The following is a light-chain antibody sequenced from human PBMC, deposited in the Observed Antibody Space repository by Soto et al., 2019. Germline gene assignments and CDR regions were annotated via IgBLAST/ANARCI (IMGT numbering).Light chain of an antibody. V-gene: IGKV3-15*01. J-gene: IGKJ4*01. CDR1: QSVNSN. CDR3: QQYNFWPPLT. Sequence: EIVMTQSPATLSVSPGERATLSCRASQSVNSNLAWYRQKPGQAPRLLISDASTRASGVPARFSGSGSGTEFTLTSSSLQSEDCGIYNCQQYNFWPPLTFGGGTKVEIK. CDR2: DAS.